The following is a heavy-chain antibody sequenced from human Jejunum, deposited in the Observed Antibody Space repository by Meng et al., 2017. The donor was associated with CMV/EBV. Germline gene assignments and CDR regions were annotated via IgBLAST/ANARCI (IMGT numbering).Heavy chain of an antibody. J-gene: IGHJ4*02. Sequence: GDYAMSGVRQAPGKGLEWVGFIRSKAYGGTTEYAASVKGRFTISRDDSKSIAYLQMNSLKTEDTAVYYCTLTATMIVVVPSDVRDYWGQGTLVTVSS. CDR2: IRSKAYGGTT. V-gene: IGHV3-49*04. CDR3: TLTATMIVVVPSDVRDY. CDR1: GDYA. D-gene: IGHD3-22*01.